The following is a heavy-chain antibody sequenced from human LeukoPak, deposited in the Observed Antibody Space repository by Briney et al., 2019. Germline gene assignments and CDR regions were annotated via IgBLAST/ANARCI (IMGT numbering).Heavy chain of an antibody. V-gene: IGHV3-30*13. CDR1: GFAFSGFG. CDR2: ISKDGSHE. Sequence: EGSLRLSCAASGFAFSGFGMHWVHQPPGKGLEWVSLISKDGSHEFYADSVKGRFTISRDNFKNSLFLDMASLGPEDTAVYYCARDWFESGWHLDYWGQGALVTVSS. D-gene: IGHD6-19*01. CDR3: ARDWFESGWHLDY. J-gene: IGHJ4*02.